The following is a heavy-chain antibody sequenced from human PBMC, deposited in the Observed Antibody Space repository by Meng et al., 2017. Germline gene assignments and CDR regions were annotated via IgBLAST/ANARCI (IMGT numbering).Heavy chain of an antibody. CDR3: ARGGDYSSWDY. Sequence: VQLGQSGGEVKKPGASVKVSCKPSGYLFTSYDINWIRQAPGQGLEWMGWVNPINGKTGYAQKFQGRLTMTRDTSIRTAYMELSSLKSEDTAIYYCARGGDYSSWDYWGQGTLVTVSS. D-gene: IGHD4-11*01. CDR1: GYLFTSYD. J-gene: IGHJ4*02. V-gene: IGHV1-8*01. CDR2: VNPINGKT.